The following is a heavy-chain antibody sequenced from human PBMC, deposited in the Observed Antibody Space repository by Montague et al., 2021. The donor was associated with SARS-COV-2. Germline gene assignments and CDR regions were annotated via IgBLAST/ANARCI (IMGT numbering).Heavy chain of an antibody. CDR2: IYYSGST. Sequence: SETLSLTCTVSGGSISSYYWSWIRQPPGQGLEWIGFIYYSGSTNYTPSLKSRVTLSLATSKNQFSLKLNSVTAADTAVYYCSRGSSGPDAFDIWGQGTMVTVSS. D-gene: IGHD2-8*02. CDR3: SRGSSGPDAFDI. J-gene: IGHJ3*02. V-gene: IGHV4-59*01. CDR1: GGSISSYY.